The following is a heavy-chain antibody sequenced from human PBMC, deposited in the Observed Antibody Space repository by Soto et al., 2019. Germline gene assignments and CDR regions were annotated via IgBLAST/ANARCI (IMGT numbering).Heavy chain of an antibody. CDR1: GGTFSSYT. D-gene: IGHD6-19*01. J-gene: IGHJ6*02. V-gene: IGHV1-69*02. CDR2: IIPILGIA. CDR3: TRLRYSSAPYYYYGMDA. Sequence: SVKVSCKASGGTFSSYTITWVRQAPGQGLEWMGRIIPILGIANYAQKFQGRVTITADKSTSTGYMELSSLRSEDTAVYYCTRLRYSSAPYYYYGMDAWGQGTTVTVSS.